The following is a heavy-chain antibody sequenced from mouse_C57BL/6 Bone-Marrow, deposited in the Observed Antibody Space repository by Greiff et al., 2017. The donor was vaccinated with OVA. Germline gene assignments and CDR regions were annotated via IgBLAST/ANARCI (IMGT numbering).Heavy chain of an antibody. J-gene: IGHJ2*01. CDR2: ISYDGSN. CDR1: GYSITSGYY. CDR3: ARTVVATADY. D-gene: IGHD1-1*01. V-gene: IGHV3-6*01. Sequence: EVQLQESGPGLVKPSQSLSLTCSVTGYSITSGYYWNWIRQFPGNKLEWMGYISYDGSNNYNPSLKNRISITRDTSKNQFFLKLNSVTTEDTATYYCARTVVATADYWGQGTTLTVSS.